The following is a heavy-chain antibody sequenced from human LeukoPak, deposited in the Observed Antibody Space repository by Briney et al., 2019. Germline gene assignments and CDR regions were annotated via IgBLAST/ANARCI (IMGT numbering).Heavy chain of an antibody. CDR3: AKDIPSYCGGDCYNSFDY. CDR2: ISSSGGTI. D-gene: IGHD2-21*02. V-gene: IGHV3-23*01. CDR1: GFTFINYA. Sequence: GGSLRLSCAASGFTFINYAMSWVRQAPGKGLEWVSGISSSGGTIYYADSVKGRFTISRDNSKNTLYLQMNSLRAEGTAVYYCAKDIPSYCGGDCYNSFDYWGQGTLVTVSS. J-gene: IGHJ4*02.